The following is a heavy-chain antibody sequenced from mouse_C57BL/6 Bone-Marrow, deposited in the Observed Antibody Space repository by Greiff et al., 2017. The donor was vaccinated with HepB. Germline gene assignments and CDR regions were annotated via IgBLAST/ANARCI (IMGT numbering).Heavy chain of an antibody. V-gene: IGHV5-9-1*02. Sequence: EVKLVESGEGLVKPGGSLKLSCAASGFTFSSYAMSWVRQTPEKRLEWVAYISSGGDYIYYADTVKGRITISRDNARNTLYLQMSSLKSEDTAMYYCTRAPYYPNAMDYWGQGTSVTVSS. J-gene: IGHJ4*01. D-gene: IGHD2-10*01. CDR3: TRAPYYPNAMDY. CDR2: ISSGGDYI. CDR1: GFTFSSYA.